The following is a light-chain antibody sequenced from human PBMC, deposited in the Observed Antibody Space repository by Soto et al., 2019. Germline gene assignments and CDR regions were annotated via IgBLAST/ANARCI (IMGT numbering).Light chain of an antibody. CDR3: QQYGNSPWT. CDR2: HAS. CDR1: QSVSSSY. Sequence: EIVLTQSPGTLSLSPGERATLSCRASQSVSSSYLAWYQQKPGQAPRLLIYHASSRATGISDRFSGSGSGTDFALTISRLEPEDFSVFYCQQYGNSPWTFGQGTKVEIK. J-gene: IGKJ1*01. V-gene: IGKV3-20*01.